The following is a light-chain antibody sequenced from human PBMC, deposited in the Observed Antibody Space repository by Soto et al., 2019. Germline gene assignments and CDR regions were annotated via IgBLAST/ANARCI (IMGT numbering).Light chain of an antibody. J-gene: IGKJ2*01. V-gene: IGKV3-20*01. CDR1: QSVSSNY. Sequence: EIMLTQSPGTLSLSPGERATLSCRASQSVSSNYLAWYQQKPGQAPRLLIYAASSRATGIPDRFSGSGSGTDFTLTISRLEPEDFAVYYCQQYGSSPRYTFGQGTKLEIK. CDR2: AAS. CDR3: QQYGSSPRYT.